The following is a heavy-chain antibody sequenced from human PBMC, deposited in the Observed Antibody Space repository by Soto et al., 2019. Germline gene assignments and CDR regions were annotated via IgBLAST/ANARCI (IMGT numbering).Heavy chain of an antibody. V-gene: IGHV4-4*07. D-gene: IGHD6-13*01. CDR3: ARENILLAASGKRDFDF. Sequence: QVQLQESGPGLVQPSETLSLTCTVSTDSISSYYWSWIRQPAGKGLEWIGGIYNSGSTNYNPSLKSRVTMSVDTSKNQFSLKLTSVTAADTAVYYCARENILLAASGKRDFDFWGQGTLVTVSS. J-gene: IGHJ4*02. CDR2: IYNSGST. CDR1: TDSISSYY.